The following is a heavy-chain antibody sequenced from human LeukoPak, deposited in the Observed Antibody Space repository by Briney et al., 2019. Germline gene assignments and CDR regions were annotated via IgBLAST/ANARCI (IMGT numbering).Heavy chain of an antibody. Sequence: SVKVSCKASGGTFSSYAISWVRQAPGQGLEWMGRIIPILGIANYAQKFQGRVTITADKSASTAYMELSSLRSEDTAVYYCAIPGYSSSWYHRYWGQGTLVTVSS. D-gene: IGHD6-13*01. J-gene: IGHJ4*02. CDR2: IIPILGIA. V-gene: IGHV1-69*04. CDR1: GGTFSSYA. CDR3: AIPGYSSSWYHRY.